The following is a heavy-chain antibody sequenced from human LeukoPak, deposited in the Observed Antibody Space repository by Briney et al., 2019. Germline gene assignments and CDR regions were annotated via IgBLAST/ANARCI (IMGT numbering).Heavy chain of an antibody. J-gene: IGHJ4*02. V-gene: IGHV3-23*01. CDR1: GFTFSSYA. D-gene: IGHD6-6*01. Sequence: GGSLRLSCAASGFTFSSYAMSWVRQAPGKGLEWVSAISGSGGSTYYADSVKGRFTISRDNSKNTLYLQMNSLRAEDTAVYYCAKDLNSRAYHRDKEAAPFDYWGQGTLVTVSS. CDR3: AKDLNSRAYHRDKEAAPFDY. CDR2: ISGSGGST.